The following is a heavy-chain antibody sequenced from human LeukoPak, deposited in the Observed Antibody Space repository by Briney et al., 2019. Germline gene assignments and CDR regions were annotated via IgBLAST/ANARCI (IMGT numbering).Heavy chain of an antibody. CDR1: GFTFSSYA. CDR2: ISGSGGST. CDR3: AKAPIGVGANFFDY. J-gene: IGHJ4*02. Sequence: PGGSLRLSCAASGFTFSSYAMSWVRQAPGKGLEWVSAISGSGGSTYYADSVKGRFTISRDNSKNTLYLQMDSLRAEDTAVYYCAKAPIGVGANFFDYWGQGTLVTVSS. V-gene: IGHV3-23*01. D-gene: IGHD1-26*01.